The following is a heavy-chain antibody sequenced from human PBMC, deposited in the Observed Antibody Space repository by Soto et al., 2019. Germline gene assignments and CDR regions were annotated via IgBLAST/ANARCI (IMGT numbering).Heavy chain of an antibody. CDR3: AKLYSSSSGRGYYMDV. Sequence: GGSMRLSCAASGFTFEDYAIHWVRQDPGKGLEWVSGISWNSGSIGYADSVKGRFTISRDNAKNSLYLQMNSLRAEDTALYYCAKLYSSSSGRGYYMDVWGKGTTVTVSS. CDR2: ISWNSGSI. CDR1: GFTFEDYA. V-gene: IGHV3-9*01. D-gene: IGHD6-6*01. J-gene: IGHJ6*03.